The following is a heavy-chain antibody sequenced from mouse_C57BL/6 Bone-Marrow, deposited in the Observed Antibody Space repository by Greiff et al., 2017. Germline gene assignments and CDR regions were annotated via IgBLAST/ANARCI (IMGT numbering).Heavy chain of an antibody. CDR1: GFTFSSYG. CDR2: ISSGGSYT. Sequence: EVMLVESGGDLVKPGGSLKLSCAASGFTFSSYGMSWVRQTPDKRLEWVGTISSGGSYTYYPDSVKGRFTIYRDNAKNTLYLQMSSLKSEDTAMYYCARHRYYAYFDYWGQGTTLTVSS. V-gene: IGHV5-6*01. D-gene: IGHD1-1*01. CDR3: ARHRYYAYFDY. J-gene: IGHJ2*01.